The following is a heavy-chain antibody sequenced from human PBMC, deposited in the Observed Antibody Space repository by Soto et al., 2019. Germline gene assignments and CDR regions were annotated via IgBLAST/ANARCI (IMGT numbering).Heavy chain of an antibody. Sequence: EVQLLESGGGLVQPGGSLRLSCAASGFTFSNYAMNWVRQAPGKGLVWVSTISGSGGSTYYADSVKGLFTISRDNSTITLYLQMTSLRAGDSAIYYCAKEGTSVLYYFDYLGQGTLVTVSS. CDR3: AKEGTSVLYYFDY. J-gene: IGHJ4*02. CDR1: GFTFSNYA. D-gene: IGHD2-2*01. CDR2: ISGSGGST. V-gene: IGHV3-23*01.